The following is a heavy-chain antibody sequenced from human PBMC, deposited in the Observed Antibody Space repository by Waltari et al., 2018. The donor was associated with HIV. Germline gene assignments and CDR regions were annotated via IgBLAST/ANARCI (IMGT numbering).Heavy chain of an antibody. CDR1: GFTFDDYA. CDR2: ISWNSGSI. Sequence: EVQLVESGGGLVQPGRSLRLSCAASGFTFDDYAMHWVRQAPGKGLEWVSGISWNSGSIGYADSVKGRFTISRDNAKNSLYLQMNSLRAEDTALYYCAKDSRTWTQHYYGMDVWGQGTTVTVSS. V-gene: IGHV3-9*01. J-gene: IGHJ6*02. D-gene: IGHD5-12*01. CDR3: AKDSRTWTQHYYGMDV.